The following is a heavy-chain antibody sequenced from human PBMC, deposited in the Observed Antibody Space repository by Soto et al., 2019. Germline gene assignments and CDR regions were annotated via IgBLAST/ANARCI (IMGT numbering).Heavy chain of an antibody. CDR2: IIPIFGTA. Sequence: ASVKVSCKASGGTFSSYAISWVRQAPGQGLEWMGGIIPIFGTANYAQKFQGRVTITADESTSTAYMELSSLRSEDTPVYYCANQYCYDSSGYYLEAFDIWGQGTMVTFS. D-gene: IGHD3-22*01. J-gene: IGHJ3*02. CDR3: ANQYCYDSSGYYLEAFDI. V-gene: IGHV1-69*13. CDR1: GGTFSSYA.